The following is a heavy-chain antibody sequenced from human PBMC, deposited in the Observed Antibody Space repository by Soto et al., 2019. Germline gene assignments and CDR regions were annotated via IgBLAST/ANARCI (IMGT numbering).Heavy chain of an antibody. CDR3: ASSVAGPNFDY. D-gene: IGHD6-19*01. CDR2: IYYSGST. V-gene: IGHV4-59*01. CDR1: GGSISSYY. Sequence: SETLSLTCTVSGGSISSYYWSWIRQPPGKGLEWIGYIYYSGSTNYNPSLKSRVTISVDTSKNQFSLKLSSVTAADTAVYYCASSVAGPNFDYWGQGTLVTVSS. J-gene: IGHJ4*02.